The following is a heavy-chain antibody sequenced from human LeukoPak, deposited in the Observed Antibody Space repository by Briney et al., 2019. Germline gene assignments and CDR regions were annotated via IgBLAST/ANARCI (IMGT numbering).Heavy chain of an antibody. Sequence: SETLSLTCAGSGGSISSSNWWSWVRRPPGKGLEWIGEIYHSGSTNYNPSLKSRVTISVDKSKNQFSLKLSSVTAADTAVYYCARGPETYYYDPSAFDIWGQGTMVTVSS. V-gene: IGHV4-4*02. CDR3: ARGPETYYYDPSAFDI. CDR2: IYHSGST. CDR1: GGSISSSNW. D-gene: IGHD3-22*01. J-gene: IGHJ3*02.